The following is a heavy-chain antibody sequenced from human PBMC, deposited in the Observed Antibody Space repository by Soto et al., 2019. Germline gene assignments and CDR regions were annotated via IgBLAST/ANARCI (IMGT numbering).Heavy chain of an antibody. V-gene: IGHV4-59*01. CDR1: GGSISSYY. Sequence: QVQLQESGPGLVKPSETLSLTCTVSGGSISSYYWSWIRQPPGKGLEWIGYIYYSGSTNYNPSLKRGVTLSVDTSNDKFSLKLSSVTSADTAVYYCARSDGRYWGQGTLVTVSS. J-gene: IGHJ4*02. CDR3: ARSDGRY. CDR2: IYYSGST.